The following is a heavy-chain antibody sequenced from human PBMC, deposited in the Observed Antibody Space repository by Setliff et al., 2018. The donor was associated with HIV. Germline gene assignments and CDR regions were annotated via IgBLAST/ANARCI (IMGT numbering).Heavy chain of an antibody. CDR2: IYHSGST. Sequence: SETLSLTCAVSGGSMSSSDWWSWVRQSPGKGLEWIGEIYHSGSTNYNPSLKSRVTISVDKSKNQFSLKLSSVTAADTAVYYCARGKWEGLHHYFFDYWGQGALVTVSS. D-gene: IGHD1-26*01. CDR1: GGSMSSSDW. J-gene: IGHJ4*02. CDR3: ARGKWEGLHHYFFDY. V-gene: IGHV4-4*02.